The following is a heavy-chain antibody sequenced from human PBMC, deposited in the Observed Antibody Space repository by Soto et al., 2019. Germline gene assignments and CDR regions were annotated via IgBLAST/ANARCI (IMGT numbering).Heavy chain of an antibody. Sequence: PSETLSLTCAVSGGSISSGGYSWSWIRQPPGKGLEWIGYIYHSGSTYYNPSLKSRVTISVDRSKNQFSLKLSSVTAADTAVYYCARETYYYDSSGYYYWWYFDLWGRGTLVTVSS. V-gene: IGHV4-30-2*01. J-gene: IGHJ2*01. CDR3: ARETYYYDSSGYYYWWYFDL. D-gene: IGHD3-22*01. CDR1: GGSISSGGYS. CDR2: IYHSGST.